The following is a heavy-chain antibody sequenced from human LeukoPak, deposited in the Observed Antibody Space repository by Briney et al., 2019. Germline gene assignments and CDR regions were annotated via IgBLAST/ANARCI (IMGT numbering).Heavy chain of an antibody. CDR3: ARTTKEFDILTGYYFDY. CDR2: ISGSGGST. J-gene: IGHJ4*02. Sequence: PGGSLRLSCAASGFTFSNYGMSWVRQAPGKGLEWVSTISGSGGSTYYADSVKGRFTISRDNSKNTLSLQMNSLRAVDTAVYYCARTTKEFDILTGYYFDYWGQGTLVTVSS. V-gene: IGHV3-23*01. CDR1: GFTFSNYG. D-gene: IGHD3-9*01.